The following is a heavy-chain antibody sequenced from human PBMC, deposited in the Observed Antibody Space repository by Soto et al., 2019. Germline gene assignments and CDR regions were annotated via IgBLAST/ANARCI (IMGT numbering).Heavy chain of an antibody. V-gene: IGHV3-23*01. CDR1: GFTFSSFA. D-gene: IGHD4-17*01. Sequence: PVGSLRLSCAASGFTFSSFAMSWVRQAPGKGLEWVSAISGSAARAHYADSVKGRFAISRDNSKNTLYLQLNSLRAEDTAVYYCAKVYGDYASDYWGQGTLVTVSS. CDR2: ISGSAARA. CDR3: AKVYGDYASDY. J-gene: IGHJ4*02.